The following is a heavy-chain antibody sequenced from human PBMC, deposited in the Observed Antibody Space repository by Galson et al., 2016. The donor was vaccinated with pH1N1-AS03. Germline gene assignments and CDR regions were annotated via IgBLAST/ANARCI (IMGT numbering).Heavy chain of an antibody. D-gene: IGHD2-15*01. V-gene: IGHV1-3*04. J-gene: IGHJ4*02. Sequence: SVKVSCKASGYRFNIYDMHWVRQAPGQRPEWMGWINTGNGNTKYSQKFQGRITITRDTSASTAYMELSSLRAEDTADYYCAKDPRSYCSGGACFGYFHYWGQGTLVTVSS. CDR3: AKDPRSYCSGGACFGYFHY. CDR1: GYRFNIYD. CDR2: INTGNGNT.